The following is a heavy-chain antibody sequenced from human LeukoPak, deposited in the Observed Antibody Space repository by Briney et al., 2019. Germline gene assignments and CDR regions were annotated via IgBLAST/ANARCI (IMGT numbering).Heavy chain of an antibody. CDR3: ASEWDEMVF. J-gene: IGHJ4*02. CDR2: IYYSGST. Sequence: TSETLSLTCTVSGGSISSSSYYWGWIRQPPGKGLEWIGSIYYSGSTYYNPSLKSRVTISVDTSKNQFSLKLSSVTAADTAVYYCASEWDEMVFWGRGTLVTVSS. V-gene: IGHV4-39*07. D-gene: IGHD2-8*01. CDR1: GGSISSSSYY.